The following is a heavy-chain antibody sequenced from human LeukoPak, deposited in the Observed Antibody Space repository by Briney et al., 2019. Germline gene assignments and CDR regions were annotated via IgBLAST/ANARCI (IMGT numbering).Heavy chain of an antibody. CDR1: GYSFTSYW. V-gene: IGHV5-51*01. CDR3: ARHFCYDSSGYYLGCAFDI. D-gene: IGHD3-22*01. CDR2: IYPGDSDT. J-gene: IGHJ3*02. Sequence: GESLKISCKGSGYSFTSYWIGWVRQMPGKGLEWMGIIYPGDSDTRYSPSFQGQVTISADKSISTAYLQWSSLKASDTAMYYCARHFCYDSSGYYLGCAFDIWGQGTMVTVSS.